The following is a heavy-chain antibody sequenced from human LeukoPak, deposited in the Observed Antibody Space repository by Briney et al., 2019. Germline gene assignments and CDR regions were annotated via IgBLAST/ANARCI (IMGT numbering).Heavy chain of an antibody. J-gene: IGHJ4*02. CDR2: ISYDGSNK. Sequence: GGSLRLSCAASGFTFSSYAMHWVRQAPGKGLEWVAVISYDGSNKYCADSVKGRFTISRDNSKNTLYLQMNSLRAEDTAVYYCAREKDGYNYFDYWGQGTLVTVSS. V-gene: IGHV3-30-3*01. D-gene: IGHD5-24*01. CDR1: GFTFSSYA. CDR3: AREKDGYNYFDY.